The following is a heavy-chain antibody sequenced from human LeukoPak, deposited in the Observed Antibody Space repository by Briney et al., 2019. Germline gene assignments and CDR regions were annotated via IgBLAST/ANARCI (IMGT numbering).Heavy chain of an antibody. V-gene: IGHV4-59*01. J-gene: IGHJ5*02. CDR1: GGSISSYY. Sequence: SETLSLTCTVSGGSISSYYWSWVRQPPGKGLEWIGYIYYSGSTNYNPSLKSRVTISVDTSKNQFSLKLSSVTAADTAVYYCARGALDPNWFDPWGQGTLVTVSS. CDR3: ARGALDPNWFDP. CDR2: IYYSGST. D-gene: IGHD2-2*03.